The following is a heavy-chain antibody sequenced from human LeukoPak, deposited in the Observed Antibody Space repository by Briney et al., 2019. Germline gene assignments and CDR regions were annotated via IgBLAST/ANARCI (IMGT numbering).Heavy chain of an antibody. CDR2: IYTSGGT. CDR3: ARGIRVTASLLSVGFYFDD. D-gene: IGHD2-21*02. Sequence: SSETLSLTCTVSGGSISSDYWMWLRQPAGKGLEWIGRIYTSGGTRYNPSLRGRVTMSAVTSKNQFSLKLSSVTAADTAVYYCARGIRVTASLLSVGFYFDDWGQGTLVTVSS. J-gene: IGHJ4*02. V-gene: IGHV4-4*07. CDR1: GGSISSDY.